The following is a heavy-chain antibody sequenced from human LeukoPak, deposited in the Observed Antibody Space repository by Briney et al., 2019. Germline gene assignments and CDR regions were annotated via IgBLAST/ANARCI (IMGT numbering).Heavy chain of an antibody. V-gene: IGHV3-30*18. D-gene: IGHD2-15*01. CDR2: ISYDGSNK. CDR1: GFTFSSYG. Sequence: GGSLRLSCAASGFTFSSYGMHWVRQAPGKGLERVAVISYDGSNKYYADSVKGRFTISRDNSKNTLYLQMNSLRAEDTAVYYCAKARDIVVVVAATQPSDYWGQGTLVTVSS. J-gene: IGHJ4*02. CDR3: AKARDIVVVVAATQPSDY.